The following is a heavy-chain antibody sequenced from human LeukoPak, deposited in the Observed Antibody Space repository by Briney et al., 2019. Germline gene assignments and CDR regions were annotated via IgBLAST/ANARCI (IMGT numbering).Heavy chain of an antibody. CDR3: ASKGIYYMDV. V-gene: IGHV1-69*13. CDR2: IIPIFGTA. J-gene: IGHJ6*03. D-gene: IGHD3-10*01. Sequence: SVKVSCKASGYTFTGYYMHWVRQAPGQGLEWMGGIIPIFGTANYAQKFQGRVTITADESTSTAYMELSSLRSEDTAVYYCASKGIYYMDVWGKGTTVTVSS. CDR1: GYTFTGYY.